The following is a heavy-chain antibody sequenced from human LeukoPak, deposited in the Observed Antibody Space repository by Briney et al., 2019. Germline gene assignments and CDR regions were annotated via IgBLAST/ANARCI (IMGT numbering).Heavy chain of an antibody. CDR1: GFTFSNSD. J-gene: IGHJ4*02. CDR3: VREGLRAAAYSFDY. Sequence: GGSLRLSCAASGFTFSNSDMHWVRQAPGKGLEWVSAIGVPGDTYYPDSVKGRFTISRENAKNSLYLQMGSLRAEDMAVYYCVREGLRAAAYSFDYWGQGTLVTVST. V-gene: IGHV3-13*01. D-gene: IGHD6-13*01. CDR2: IGVPGDT.